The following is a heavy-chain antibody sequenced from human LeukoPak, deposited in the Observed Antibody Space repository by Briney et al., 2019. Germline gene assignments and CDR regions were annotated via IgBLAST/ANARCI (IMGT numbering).Heavy chain of an antibody. J-gene: IGHJ4*02. CDR2: IYHSGST. CDR1: GYSICSGYY. Sequence: SVTLSLTCTVSGYSICSGYYWGWIRQPPGKGLEWIGTIYHSGSTYYNPHLKSTVTRSVDTSKNQFSLKLTSVTAADTAVYYCARVRGYCSSTICYRYYFDYWGQGTLVTVSS. D-gene: IGHD2-2*01. V-gene: IGHV4-38-2*02. CDR3: ARVRGYCSSTICYRYYFDY.